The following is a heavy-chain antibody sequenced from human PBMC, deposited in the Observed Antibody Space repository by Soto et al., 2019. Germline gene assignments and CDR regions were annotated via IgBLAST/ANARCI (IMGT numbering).Heavy chain of an antibody. J-gene: IGHJ6*03. CDR2: IYWDDDK. Sequence: SGPTLVKPTQTLTLTCTFSGFSLSTSGVGVGWIRQPPGKALEWLALIYWDDDKRYSPSLKSRLTITKDTSKNQVVLTMTNMDPVDTATYYCAHTQAQGSSWPILYYYYYMDVWGKGTTVTVSS. V-gene: IGHV2-5*02. CDR1: GFSLSTSGVG. CDR3: AHTQAQGSSWPILYYYYYMDV. D-gene: IGHD6-13*01.